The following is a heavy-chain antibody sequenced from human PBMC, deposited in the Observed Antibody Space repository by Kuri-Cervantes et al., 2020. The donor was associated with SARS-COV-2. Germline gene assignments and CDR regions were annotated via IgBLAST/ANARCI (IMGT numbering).Heavy chain of an antibody. CDR1: GFTFSGSA. V-gene: IGHV3-73*01. Sequence: GGSLRLSCAASGFTFSGSAMHWVRQASGKGLEWVGRIRSKANSCATAYAASVKGRFTISRDDSKNTAYLQMNSLKTEDTAVYYCTRRLQSYYYGMDVWGQGTTVTVSS. CDR2: IRSKANSCAT. J-gene: IGHJ6*02. CDR3: TRRLQSYYYGMDV. D-gene: IGHD4-11*01.